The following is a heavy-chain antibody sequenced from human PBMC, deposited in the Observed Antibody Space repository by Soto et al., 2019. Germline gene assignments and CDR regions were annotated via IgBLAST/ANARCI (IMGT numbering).Heavy chain of an antibody. CDR3: ARYSSSWYDIIWFDP. CDR1: GYTFTSYD. Sequence: ASVKVSCKASGYTFTSYDINWVRQATGQGLEWMGWMNPNSGNTGYAQKFQGRVTMTRNTSISTAYMELSSLRSEDTAVYYCARYSSSWYDIIWFDPWGQGTLVTVSS. J-gene: IGHJ5*02. V-gene: IGHV1-8*01. CDR2: MNPNSGNT. D-gene: IGHD6-13*01.